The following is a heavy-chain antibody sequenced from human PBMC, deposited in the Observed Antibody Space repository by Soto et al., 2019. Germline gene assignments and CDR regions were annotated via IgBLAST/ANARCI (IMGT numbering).Heavy chain of an antibody. CDR3: ARDAAARLNDY. J-gene: IGHJ4*02. V-gene: IGHV1-18*01. CDR2: ISAYNGNT. CDR1: GYTFTSYA. Sequence: ASVKVSCKASGYTFTSYAISWVQQAPGQGLEWMGWISAYNGNTNYAQKLQGRVTMTTDTSTSKAYMELRSLRSDDTAVYYCARDAAARLNDYWGQGTLVTVS. D-gene: IGHD6-13*01.